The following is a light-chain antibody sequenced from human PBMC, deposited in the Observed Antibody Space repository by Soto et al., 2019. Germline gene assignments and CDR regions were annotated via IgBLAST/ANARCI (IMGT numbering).Light chain of an antibody. Sequence: QSVLTQPASVSGSPGQSITISCTGTSSDVGGYNYVSWYQQHPGKASKLMIYDVSNRPSGVSNRFSGSKSGNTASLTISGLQAEDEADYYCSSYTSSSTLPYVFGTGTKLTVL. CDR1: SSDVGGYNY. J-gene: IGLJ1*01. CDR3: SSYTSSSTLPYV. V-gene: IGLV2-14*01. CDR2: DVS.